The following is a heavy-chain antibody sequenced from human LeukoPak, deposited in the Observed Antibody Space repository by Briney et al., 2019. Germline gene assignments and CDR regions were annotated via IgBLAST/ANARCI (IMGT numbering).Heavy chain of an antibody. CDR1: GFTFSSYS. V-gene: IGHV3-21*01. J-gene: IGHJ4*02. D-gene: IGHD3-22*01. CDR2: ISSSSSYI. Sequence: GGSLRLPCAASGFTFSSYSMNWVRQAPGKGLEWVSSISSSSSYIYYADSVKGRFTISRDNAKNSLYLQMNSLRAEDTAVYYCAREQDSSGYYTNFDYWGQGTLVTVSS. CDR3: AREQDSSGYYTNFDY.